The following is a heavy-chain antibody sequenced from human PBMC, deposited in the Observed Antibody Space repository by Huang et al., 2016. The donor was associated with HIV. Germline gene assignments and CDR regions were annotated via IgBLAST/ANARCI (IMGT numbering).Heavy chain of an antibody. CDR3: ASQHIGAAATWF. D-gene: IGHD6-13*01. CDR2: VYQGGST. J-gene: IGHJ4*02. V-gene: IGHV4-39*01. Sequence: QLQLQESGPGQVKPSETLSLTCTVSGDFISSTNYYWGWIRQSPGKGLEWVGSVYQGGSTNYNPSRKSRVTLSGDTSRNQFALRLNAVTAADTAVYYCASQHIGAAATWFWGRGTQVAVSS. CDR1: GDFISSTNYY.